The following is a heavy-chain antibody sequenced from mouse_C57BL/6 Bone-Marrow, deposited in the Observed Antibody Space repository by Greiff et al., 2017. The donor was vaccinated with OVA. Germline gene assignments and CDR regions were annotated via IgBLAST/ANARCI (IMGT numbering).Heavy chain of an antibody. D-gene: IGHD2-12*01. CDR2: INPSNGGT. V-gene: IGHV1-53*01. J-gene: IGHJ4*01. Sequence: QVQLQQPGTDLVKPGASVKLSCKASGYTFTSYWMHWVKQRPGQGLEWIGNINPSNGGTNYNEKFKSTATLPVDKSSSTAHMQLSSLTSEDSSVYYVARNSYDPYYAMDYWGQGTSVTVSS. CDR1: GYTFTSYW. CDR3: ARNSYDPYYAMDY.